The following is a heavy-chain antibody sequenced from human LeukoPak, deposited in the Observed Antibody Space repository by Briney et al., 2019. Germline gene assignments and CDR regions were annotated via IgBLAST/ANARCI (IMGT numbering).Heavy chain of an antibody. CDR2: IYKNAIT. V-gene: IGHV3-53*01. CDR1: GFTVSSNY. CDR3: ARDSVAGAYYFDY. Sequence: GSLRLSCAASGFTVSSNYMTWVRQAPGKGLEWVSVIYKNAITYYADSVKGRFTISRDNAKNSLYLQMNSLRAEDTALYYCARDSVAGAYYFDYWGQGTLVTVSS. D-gene: IGHD6-19*01. J-gene: IGHJ4*02.